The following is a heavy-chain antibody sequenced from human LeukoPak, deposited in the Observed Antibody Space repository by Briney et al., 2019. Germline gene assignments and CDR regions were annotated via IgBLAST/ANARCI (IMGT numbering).Heavy chain of an antibody. V-gene: IGHV3-23*01. CDR1: GFSFSSYA. D-gene: IGHD1-7*01. Sequence: GGSLRLSCAASGFSFSSYAMNWVRQAPGKGLEWVSVISGSGGSTYYADSVKGRFTISRDDSKNTLDLQMNSLRAEDTAVYYCASPRITGTSRPFDYWGQGTLVTVSS. J-gene: IGHJ4*02. CDR2: ISGSGGST. CDR3: ASPRITGTSRPFDY.